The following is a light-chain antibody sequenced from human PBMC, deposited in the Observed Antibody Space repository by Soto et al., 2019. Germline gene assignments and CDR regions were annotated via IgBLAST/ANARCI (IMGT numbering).Light chain of an antibody. J-gene: IGLJ1*01. Sequence: QPVLTQPPSASGTPGQRVTISCSGSSSNIGSNYVYWYQQLPGTAPKLLIYRNNQRPSGVPDRFSGSKSGTSASLAISGLRSEDEADYYCAAWDDSLSGHYVFGTGTKLTV. V-gene: IGLV1-47*01. CDR3: AAWDDSLSGHYV. CDR1: SSNIGSNY. CDR2: RNN.